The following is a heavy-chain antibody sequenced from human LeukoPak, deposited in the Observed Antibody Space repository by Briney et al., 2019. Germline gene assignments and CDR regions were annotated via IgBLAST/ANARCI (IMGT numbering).Heavy chain of an antibody. CDR1: GLTVSSNH. D-gene: IGHD1-26*01. V-gene: IGHV3-66*04. CDR3: ARHWEL. J-gene: IGHJ4*02. CDR2: IYTGGIT. Sequence: GGSLRLSCAASGLTVSSNHMAWVRQAPGKGLEWVSVIYTGGITYYADSVQGRFTISRDNSKSTLYLQMNSLRAEDTAVYYCARHWELRGQGTLVTVSS.